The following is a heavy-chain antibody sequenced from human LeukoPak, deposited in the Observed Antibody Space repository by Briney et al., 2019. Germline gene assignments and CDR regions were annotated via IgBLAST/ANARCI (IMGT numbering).Heavy chain of an antibody. CDR2: IYYSGGT. V-gene: IGHV4-39*01. J-gene: IGHJ6*02. Sequence: SETLSLTCSASGGSISSSSYYWGWIRQPPGKGLEWIGSIYYSGGTYYSPSLKSRVTISVGTSKNQFSLRLSSVTAADTAVYYCARLYYDGWGGLDVWGQGTTVTVSS. D-gene: IGHD3-22*01. CDR3: ARLYYDGWGGLDV. CDR1: GGSISSSSYY.